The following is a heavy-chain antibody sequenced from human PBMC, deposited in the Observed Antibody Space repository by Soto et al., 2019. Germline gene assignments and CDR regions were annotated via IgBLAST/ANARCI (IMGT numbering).Heavy chain of an antibody. V-gene: IGHV2-5*02. D-gene: IGHD3-16*01. CDR3: AHIPNYYQYDGFDP. Sequence: QITLKESGPTLVKPTQTLTLTCTFSGFSLTTRGVGVGWIRQPPGKALECLALIYWDDDKRYSPSLQSRLSSTTDTSKNQVVLTMTNVDPVDTATYYCAHIPNYYQYDGFDPWGQGTLVSVSS. CDR2: IYWDDDK. J-gene: IGHJ5*02. CDR1: GFSLTTRGVG.